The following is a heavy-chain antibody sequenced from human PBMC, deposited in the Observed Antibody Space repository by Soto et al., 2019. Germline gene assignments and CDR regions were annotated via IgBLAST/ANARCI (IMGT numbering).Heavy chain of an antibody. Sequence: QVQLVQSGAEVKKPWASVKVSCKASGYTFTSYGISWVRQAPGKGLEWMGWISAYNGNTNYAQQVQGRVTMTTDTSTSTAYVDLRGPSSDDTAVYYWARVAPLGELVQCWFDYWGKGTLVTVSS. CDR2: ISAYNGNT. V-gene: IGHV1-18*01. CDR3: ARVAPLGELVQCWFDY. J-gene: IGHJ4*02. CDR1: GYTFTSYG. D-gene: IGHD3-16*01.